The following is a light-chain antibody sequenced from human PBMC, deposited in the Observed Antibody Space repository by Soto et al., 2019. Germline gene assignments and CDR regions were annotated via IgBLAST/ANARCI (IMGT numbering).Light chain of an antibody. V-gene: IGKV1-6*01. Sequence: AIQVTQSPSSLSASVGDRVTITCRASQGIKNDLGWYQQKPGKAPDLLISGASTLQSGVPSRFSGSGSGTDFTLTISSLQPEDFETYFCLQDYSYPYTFGQGTKVDIK. J-gene: IGKJ2*01. CDR3: LQDYSYPYT. CDR2: GAS. CDR1: QGIKND.